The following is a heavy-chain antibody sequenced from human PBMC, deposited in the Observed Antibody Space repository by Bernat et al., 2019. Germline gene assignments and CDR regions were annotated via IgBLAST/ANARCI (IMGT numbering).Heavy chain of an antibody. CDR3: ARTLGVAAATGGY. CDR1: GGSISSNSYY. CDR2: IHYSGTT. V-gene: IGHV4-39*01. Sequence: QLQLQESGPGLVKPSETLSLTCSISGGSISSNSYYWGWIRQPPGKDLEWIGSIHYSGTTYYNPSLESRLTISVDTSKNQFSMKLRSVTAADTAVYYCARTLGVAAATGGYWGQGTLVTVSS. J-gene: IGHJ4*02. D-gene: IGHD6-13*01.